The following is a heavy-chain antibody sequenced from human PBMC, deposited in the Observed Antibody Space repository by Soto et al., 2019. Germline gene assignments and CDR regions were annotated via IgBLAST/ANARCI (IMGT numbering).Heavy chain of an antibody. CDR1: GFTFSSYG. J-gene: IGHJ6*02. CDR2: ISYDGSNK. Sequence: GSSLRLSCAASGFTFSSYGMHWVRQAPGKGLEWVAVISYDGSNKYYADSVKGRFTISSNDSKNTLYLQMDSLRAKDTCVYYCAKDSLFGVARSSYYGMDFWCQVTRVTVSS. D-gene: IGHD3-3*01. V-gene: IGHV3-30*18. CDR3: AKDSLFGVARSSYYGMDF.